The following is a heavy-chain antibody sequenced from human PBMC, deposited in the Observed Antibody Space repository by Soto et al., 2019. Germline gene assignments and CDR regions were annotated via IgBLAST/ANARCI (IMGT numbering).Heavy chain of an antibody. J-gene: IGHJ4*02. V-gene: IGHV1-18*01. CDR3: ARLYDSSGYWPYYFDY. Sequence: ASVKVSCKASGYTFTSYGISWVRQAPGQGLEWMGWISAYNGNTNYAQKLQGRVTMTTDTSTSAAYMELRSLRSDDTAVYYCARLYDSSGYWPYYFDYWGQGTLVTVSS. D-gene: IGHD3-22*01. CDR2: ISAYNGNT. CDR1: GYTFTSYG.